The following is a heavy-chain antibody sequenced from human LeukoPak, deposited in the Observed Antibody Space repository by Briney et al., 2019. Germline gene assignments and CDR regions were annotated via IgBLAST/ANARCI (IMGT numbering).Heavy chain of an antibody. V-gene: IGHV3-48*03. D-gene: IGHD6-19*01. Sequence: PGGSLRLSCAASGFTFSSYEMTWVRQAPGKGLEYISYISHSGGNVYYADSVKGRFTISRDNAKNSLYLQMNSLRAEDTAVYYCARVVAVADRWPFDYWGQGTLVTVSS. CDR2: ISHSGGNV. CDR1: GFTFSSYE. CDR3: ARVVAVADRWPFDY. J-gene: IGHJ4*02.